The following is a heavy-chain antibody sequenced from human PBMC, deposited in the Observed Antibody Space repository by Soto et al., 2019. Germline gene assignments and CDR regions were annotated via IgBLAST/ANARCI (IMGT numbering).Heavy chain of an antibody. D-gene: IGHD3-16*01. CDR1: GGSISSGNNY. J-gene: IGHJ4*02. CDR3: ARDSYGLDY. CDR2: IYNTGNT. Sequence: SETLSLTCTVSGGSISSGNNYWSWIRHHPGKGLEWIGYIYNTGNTNYNPSLKSRVTISVDTSKNQFSLNLSSVTAADTAVYYCARDSYGLDYWGQGALVTVSS. V-gene: IGHV4-61*01.